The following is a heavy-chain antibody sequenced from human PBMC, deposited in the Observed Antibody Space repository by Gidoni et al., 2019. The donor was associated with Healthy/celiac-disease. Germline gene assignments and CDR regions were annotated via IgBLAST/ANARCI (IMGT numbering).Heavy chain of an antibody. CDR3: ARGTTVGYYFDY. Sequence: QVQLQESVPGLVKPSQTLSLICTVSNYSISSGYYWGWIRRPPGKELEWVGTAYHSGSTYYNPSLKSRLTIAVDTSRNQFSLKLSSVTAADTAVYYCARGTTVGYYFDYWGQGTLVTVSS. CDR1: NYSISSGYY. D-gene: IGHD4-17*01. J-gene: IGHJ4*02. CDR2: AYHSGST. V-gene: IGHV4-38-2*02.